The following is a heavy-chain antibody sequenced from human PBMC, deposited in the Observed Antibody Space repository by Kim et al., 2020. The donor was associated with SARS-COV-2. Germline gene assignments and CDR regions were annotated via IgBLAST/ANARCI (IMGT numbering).Heavy chain of an antibody. Sequence: YAASAKGPCTSSRDNAKSTLYRQMNSLRAEDTAVYYCASRRYTGTYYSFDYWGQGTLVTVSS. D-gene: IGHD1-26*01. J-gene: IGHJ4*02. CDR3: ASRRYTGTYYSFDY. V-gene: IGHV3-74*01.